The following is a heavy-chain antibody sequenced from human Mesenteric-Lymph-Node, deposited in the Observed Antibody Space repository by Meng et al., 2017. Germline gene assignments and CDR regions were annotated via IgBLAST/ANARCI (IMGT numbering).Heavy chain of an antibody. Sequence: QGQLQEPGPGLVKPSQTLSLTCTVSGGSISSGGYYWSWIRQHPGKGLEWIGYIYYSGNTYYNPSLKSRVTISIDTSKNQFSLKLSSVTAADTAVYYCARAEYYNWFDPWGQGTLVTVSS. D-gene: IGHD1-14*01. CDR1: GGSISSGGYY. J-gene: IGHJ5*02. V-gene: IGHV4-30-4*08. CDR3: ARAEYYNWFDP. CDR2: IYYSGNT.